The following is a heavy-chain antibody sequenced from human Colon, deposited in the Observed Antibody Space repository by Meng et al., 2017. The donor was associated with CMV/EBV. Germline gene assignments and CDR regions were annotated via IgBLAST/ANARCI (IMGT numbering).Heavy chain of an antibody. CDR3: ARGYDFWSGYYTGTEY. D-gene: IGHD3-3*01. CDR2: LNPNSGGT. V-gene: IGHV1-2*02. Sequence: SGYTFTGYYRHWVRQAPGQGLEWMGWLNPNSGGTNYAQKFQGRVTMTRDTSISTAYMELSRLRSDDTAVYYCARGYDFWSGYYTGTEYWGQGTLVTVSS. J-gene: IGHJ4*02. CDR1: GYTFTGYY.